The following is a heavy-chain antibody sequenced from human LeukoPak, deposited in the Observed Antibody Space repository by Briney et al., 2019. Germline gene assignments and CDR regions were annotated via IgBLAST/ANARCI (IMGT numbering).Heavy chain of an antibody. D-gene: IGHD6-19*01. J-gene: IGHJ6*03. CDR1: GFTFDDYA. V-gene: IGHV3-9*01. CDR3: AKVRAVAGPGLFYYYYMDV. Sequence: GGSLRLSCAASGFTFDDYAMHLVRQAPGKGLEWVSGISWNSGSIGYADSVKGRFTISRDNAKNSLYLQMNSLRAEDTALYYCAKVRAVAGPGLFYYYYMDVWGKGTTVTVSS. CDR2: ISWNSGSI.